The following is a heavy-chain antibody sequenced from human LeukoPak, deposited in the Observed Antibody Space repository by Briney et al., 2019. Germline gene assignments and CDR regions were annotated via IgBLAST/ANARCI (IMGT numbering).Heavy chain of an antibody. CDR2: IYSGGST. CDR3: ARIFSGSYFC. CDR1: GFTVSSNY. J-gene: IGHJ4*02. Sequence: PGGSLGLSCAASGFTVSSNYMSWVRQAPGKGLEWVSVIYSGGSTYYADSVKGRFTISRDNSKNTLYLQMNSLRAEDTAVYYCARIFSGSYFCWGQGTLVTVSS. V-gene: IGHV3-66*01. D-gene: IGHD1-26*01.